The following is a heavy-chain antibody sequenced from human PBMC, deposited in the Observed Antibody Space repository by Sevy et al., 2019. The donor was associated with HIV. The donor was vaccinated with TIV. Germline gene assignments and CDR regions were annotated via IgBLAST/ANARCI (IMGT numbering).Heavy chain of an antibody. Sequence: SETLSLTCTVSGGSISISGYYWGWIRQPPGKGLEWIGSISYTGNTYYNPSLKSRVPIPVDTSKNQFSLNLSSVTAADTAVYYCARLPDLFASYFYYYGMDVWGQGTTVTVSS. D-gene: IGHD3-16*01. CDR1: GGSISISGYY. V-gene: IGHV4-39*01. CDR2: ISYTGNT. J-gene: IGHJ6*02. CDR3: ARLPDLFASYFYYYGMDV.